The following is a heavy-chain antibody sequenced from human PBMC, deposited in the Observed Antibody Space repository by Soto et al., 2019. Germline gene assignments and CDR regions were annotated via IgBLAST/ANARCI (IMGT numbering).Heavy chain of an antibody. D-gene: IGHD2-8*02. CDR1: GFTFSSYA. Sequence: GGSLRLSCAASGFTFSSYAMSWVRQAPGKGLEWVSGISRSSGSTYYADSVKGRFTISRDNSKNTLYLQMNSLRADDTAVYYCAKKLDWDYFDYWGQGSLVTVSS. J-gene: IGHJ4*02. CDR3: AKKLDWDYFDY. CDR2: ISRSSGST. V-gene: IGHV3-23*01.